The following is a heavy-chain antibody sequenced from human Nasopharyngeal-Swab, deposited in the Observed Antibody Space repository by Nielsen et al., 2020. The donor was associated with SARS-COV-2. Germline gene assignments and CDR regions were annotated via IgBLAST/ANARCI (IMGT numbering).Heavy chain of an antibody. CDR2: ISSDGSST. V-gene: IGHV3-74*01. Sequence: GESLKISCAASGFTFSSHWMHWVRQAPGKGLVWVSLISSDGSSTNYADSVKGRFTISRDNAKNTLYLQMNSLRAEDTAVYYCARGGSGSPMGHDYWGQGTRVTVSS. CDR3: ARGGSGSPMGHDY. D-gene: IGHD3-10*01. CDR1: GFTFSSHW. J-gene: IGHJ4*02.